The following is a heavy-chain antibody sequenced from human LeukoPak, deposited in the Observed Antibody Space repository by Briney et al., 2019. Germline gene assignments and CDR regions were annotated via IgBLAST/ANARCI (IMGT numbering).Heavy chain of an antibody. D-gene: IGHD3-9*01. CDR2: IIPIFGIA. Sequence: SVKVSCKASGGTFSSYAISWVRQAPGQGLEWMGRIIPIFGIANYAQKFQGRVTITADKSTSTAYMELSSLRSEGTAVYYCARSGVILTTPFDYWGQGTLVTVSS. CDR1: GGTFSSYA. CDR3: ARSGVILTTPFDY. J-gene: IGHJ4*02. V-gene: IGHV1-69*04.